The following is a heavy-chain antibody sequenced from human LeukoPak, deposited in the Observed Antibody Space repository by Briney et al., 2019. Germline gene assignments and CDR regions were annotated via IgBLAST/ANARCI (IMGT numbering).Heavy chain of an antibody. Sequence: SETLSLTCTVSGGSISSSSHYWGWIRQPPGKGLEWIGSIYYSGTTAYNPSLKSRVTISVDTSKNQFSLKLSSVTAADTAVYYCVRYCSSTTCYTRAVDYWGQGTLVTVSS. J-gene: IGHJ4*02. CDR1: GGSISSSSHY. CDR2: IYYSGTT. CDR3: VRYCSSTTCYTRAVDY. D-gene: IGHD2-2*02. V-gene: IGHV4-39*01.